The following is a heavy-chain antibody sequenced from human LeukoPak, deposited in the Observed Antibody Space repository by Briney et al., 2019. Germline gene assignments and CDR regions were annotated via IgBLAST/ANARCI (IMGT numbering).Heavy chain of an antibody. CDR1: GFTFSSYA. D-gene: IGHD4-17*01. J-gene: IGHJ3*02. V-gene: IGHV3-23*01. CDR2: ISGSGDNT. CDR3: AKERRADGDYISAFDI. Sequence: GGSLRLSCAASGFTFSSYAMNWVRQAPGKGLEWISSISGSGDNTYYADSVKGRFTISRDNSKNTLYLQMNSLRAEDTAVYYCAKERRADGDYISAFDIWGQGTMVTVSS.